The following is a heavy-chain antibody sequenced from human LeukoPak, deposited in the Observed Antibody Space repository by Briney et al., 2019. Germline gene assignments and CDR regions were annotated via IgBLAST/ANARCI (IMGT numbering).Heavy chain of an antibody. J-gene: IGHJ1*01. CDR3: ARGRGDSSGYYYFHH. CDR2: INHSGST. Sequence: SETLSLTCAVYGESFSVYYWSWIRQPPGKGREWIGEINHSGSTNYNPSLKSRVTISVDTSKNQFSLNLSSVTAADTAVYYCARGRGDSSGYYYFHHWGQGTLVTVSS. V-gene: IGHV4-34*01. D-gene: IGHD3-22*01. CDR1: GESFSVYY.